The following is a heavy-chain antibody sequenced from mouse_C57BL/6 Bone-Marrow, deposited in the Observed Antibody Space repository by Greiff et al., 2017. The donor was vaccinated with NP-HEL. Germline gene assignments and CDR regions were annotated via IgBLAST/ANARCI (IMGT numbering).Heavy chain of an antibody. V-gene: IGHV14-4*01. CDR1: GFNIKDDY. J-gene: IGHJ1*03. CDR3: TRYGNYEDFDV. D-gene: IGHD2-1*01. CDR2: IDPENGDT. Sequence: VQLQQSGAELVRPGASVKLSCTASGFNIKDDYMHWVKQRPEQGLEWIGWIDPENGDTEYASKFQGKATITADTSYNTAYLQLSSLTSEDTAVYYCTRYGNYEDFDVWGTGTTVTVSS.